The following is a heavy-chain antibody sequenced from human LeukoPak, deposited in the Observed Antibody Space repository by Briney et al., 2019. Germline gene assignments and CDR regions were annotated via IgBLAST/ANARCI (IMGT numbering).Heavy chain of an antibody. D-gene: IGHD2-15*01. V-gene: IGHV5-10-1*01. Sequence: GESLKISCKASGYSFTSYWISWVRQMPGKGLEWMGRIDPTDSYINYSPSFQGHVTISADKSISTAYLQWSSLKASDTAMYYCARSYCSGGSCYDYWGQGTLVTVSS. CDR3: ARSYCSGGSCYDY. J-gene: IGHJ4*02. CDR2: IDPTDSYI. CDR1: GYSFTSYW.